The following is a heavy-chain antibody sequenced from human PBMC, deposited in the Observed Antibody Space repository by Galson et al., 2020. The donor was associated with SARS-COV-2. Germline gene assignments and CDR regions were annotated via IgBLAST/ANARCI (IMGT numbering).Heavy chain of an antibody. D-gene: IGHD6-19*01. V-gene: IGHV3-48*04. CDR1: GFSFTSYS. J-gene: IGHJ4*02. CDR3: ATMGGTSGWYNY. Sequence: GESLKISCAASGFSFTSYSMNWVRQAPGKGLEWVSFISSDSSTTFYAESVKGRLTISRDNANNSLYLQMNSLRVEDMAVYYCATMGGTSGWYNYWGQGTLVTVSS. CDR2: ISSDSSTT.